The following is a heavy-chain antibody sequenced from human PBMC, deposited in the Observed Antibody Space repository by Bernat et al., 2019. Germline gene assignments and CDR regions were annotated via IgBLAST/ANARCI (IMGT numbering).Heavy chain of an antibody. D-gene: IGHD2-15*01. Sequence: QVQLVESGGGVVQPGRSLRLSCAASGFTFSSYGMHWVRQGPGKGLEWVAIISHDGSDKFYAEYVRGRFTISRDNSKNTLYLQMNSLRAEDTAVYYCAKEIFSGVSRPEYDYWGQGTLVSVSS. CDR1: GFTFSSYG. J-gene: IGHJ4*02. CDR3: AKEIFSGVSRPEYDY. CDR2: ISHDGSDK. V-gene: IGHV3-30*18.